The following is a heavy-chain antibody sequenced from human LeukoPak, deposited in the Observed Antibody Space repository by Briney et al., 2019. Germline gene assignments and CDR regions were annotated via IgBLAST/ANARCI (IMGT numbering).Heavy chain of an antibody. D-gene: IGHD4-17*01. CDR3: AMNYYGDQYGAY. CDR2: ISAYNGNT. J-gene: IGHJ4*02. Sequence: GASVKVSCKASGYTFTGYYMHWVRQAPGQGLEWMGWISAYNGNTNYAQKLQGRVTMTTDTSTSTAYMELRSLRSDDTAVYYCAMNYYGDQYGAYWGQGTLVTVSS. CDR1: GYTFTGYY. V-gene: IGHV1-18*04.